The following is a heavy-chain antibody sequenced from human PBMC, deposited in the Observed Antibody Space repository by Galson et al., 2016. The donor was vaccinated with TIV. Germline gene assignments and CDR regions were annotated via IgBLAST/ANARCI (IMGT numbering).Heavy chain of an antibody. CDR1: RFTFTDYY. CDR2: ISNGGSTT. Sequence: SLRLSCAVSRFTFTDYYMNWIRQAPGKGLEWVSYISNGGSTTYYADFVKGRFTISRDNAKNSLYLHMSSLRAEDTAVYSCARAITMRVADYYYGMDVWGQGTAVTVSS. V-gene: IGHV3-11*04. J-gene: IGHJ6*02. D-gene: IGHD3-22*01. CDR3: ARAITMRVADYYYGMDV.